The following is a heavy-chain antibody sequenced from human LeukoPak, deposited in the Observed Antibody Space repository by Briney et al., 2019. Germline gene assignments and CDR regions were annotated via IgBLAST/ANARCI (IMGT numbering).Heavy chain of an antibody. Sequence: GGSLRLSRAATGFTFSDYSMAWVRQAPGKGLEWVAFIRHDGSNKYYVDSVKGRFTISRDNSKNTLDLQMNSLRAEDVAVYYCAKAPRPVDIVAHYDWGYYYYYYMDVWGKGTKVTVSS. CDR1: GFTFSDYS. CDR2: IRHDGSNK. CDR3: AKAPRPVDIVAHYDWGYYYYYYMDV. V-gene: IGHV3-30*02. J-gene: IGHJ6*03. D-gene: IGHD5-12*01.